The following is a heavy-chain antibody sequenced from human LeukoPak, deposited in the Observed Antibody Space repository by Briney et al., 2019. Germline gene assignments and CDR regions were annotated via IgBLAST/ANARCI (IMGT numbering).Heavy chain of an antibody. D-gene: IGHD4-17*01. Sequence: GGSLRLSCAASGFTFSSYSMNWVRQAPGKGLEWVSSISSSSSYIYYADSVKGRSTISRDNAKNSLYLQMNSLRAEDTAVYYCARGGVNGDGDYWGQGTLVTVSS. V-gene: IGHV3-21*01. J-gene: IGHJ4*02. CDR2: ISSSSSYI. CDR1: GFTFSSYS. CDR3: ARGGVNGDGDY.